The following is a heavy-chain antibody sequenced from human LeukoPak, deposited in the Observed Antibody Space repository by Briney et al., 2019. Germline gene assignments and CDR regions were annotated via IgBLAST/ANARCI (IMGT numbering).Heavy chain of an antibody. Sequence: PGGSLRLSCAASGFTFTSYSMSWVRQAPGKGLEWVSGTSDRGDYTYYADSVKGRFTISRDNSKNTLYLQMNSLRAEDTAVYYCAKSSGTYYPFDYWGQGTLVTVSS. V-gene: IGHV3-23*01. D-gene: IGHD1-26*01. J-gene: IGHJ4*02. CDR2: TSDRGDYT. CDR1: GFTFTSYS. CDR3: AKSSGTYYPFDY.